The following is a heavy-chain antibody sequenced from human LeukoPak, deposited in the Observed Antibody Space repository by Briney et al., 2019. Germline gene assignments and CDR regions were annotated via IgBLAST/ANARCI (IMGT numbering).Heavy chain of an antibody. Sequence: GGSLRLSCAASGFTFSSYEMNWVRQAPGKGLEWVSYISGSGSTIYYADSVKGRFTISRDNAKNSLYLQMNSLRTEDTAVYYCARAMMTSAGGVFDYRGQGTLVTVSS. CDR2: ISGSGSTI. V-gene: IGHV3-48*03. CDR1: GFTFSSYE. D-gene: IGHD6-13*01. J-gene: IGHJ4*02. CDR3: ARAMMTSAGGVFDY.